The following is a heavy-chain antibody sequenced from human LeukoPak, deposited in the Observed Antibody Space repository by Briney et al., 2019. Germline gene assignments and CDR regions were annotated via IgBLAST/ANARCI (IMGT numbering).Heavy chain of an antibody. CDR3: ARGYADYYDSSGLNWFDP. V-gene: IGHV4-34*01. CDR2: INHSGST. Sequence: GSLRLSCEGSGFTFSDAWMNWVRQAPGKGLEWIGEINHSGSTNYNPSLKSRVTISVDTSKNQFSLKLSSVTAADTAVYYCARGYADYYDSSGLNWFDPWGQGTLVTVSS. J-gene: IGHJ5*02. D-gene: IGHD3-22*01. CDR1: GFTFSDAW.